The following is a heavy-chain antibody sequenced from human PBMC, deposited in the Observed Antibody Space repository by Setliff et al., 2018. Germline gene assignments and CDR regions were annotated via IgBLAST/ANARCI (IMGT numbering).Heavy chain of an antibody. CDR1: DYPFLSYG. V-gene: IGHV1-18*01. J-gene: IGHJ4*02. CDR2: ISAYTGNA. CDR3: ARAPRLEWILPTFDS. D-gene: IGHD3-3*01. Sequence: ASVKVSCKASDYPFLSYGISWVRQAPGQGPEWIGWISAYTGNADYAQNFQGRVTMTTDTSTNTAYMELRSLRSDDTAVYYCARAPRLEWILPTFDSWGQGTLVTVSS.